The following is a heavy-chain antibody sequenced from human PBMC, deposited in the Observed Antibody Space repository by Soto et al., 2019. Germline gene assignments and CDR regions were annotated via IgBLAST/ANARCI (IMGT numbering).Heavy chain of an antibody. CDR2: FIPIFVSA. CDR1: GGTVSSYA. J-gene: IGHJ4*02. V-gene: IGHV1-69*01. Sequence: QLHLVQSGAEVKKAGSSVKVSCKASGGTVSSYAITWVRQAPGKGLEWMGVFIPIFVSAHYAPKFQGRITITADESTITAYMELSGLTSEDTDIYYCARDVSSDTTGFRGYDLWGQGTQVTVSS. D-gene: IGHD3-10*01. CDR3: ARDVSSDTTGFRGYDL.